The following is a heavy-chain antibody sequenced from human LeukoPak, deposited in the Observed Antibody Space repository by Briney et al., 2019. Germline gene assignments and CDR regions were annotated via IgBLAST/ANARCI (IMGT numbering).Heavy chain of an antibody. Sequence: SVKVSCKASGGTFSSHTISWVRQAPGQGLEWMGRIIPILGIANYAQKFQGRVTITADNSTSTAYMELSSLRSEDTAVYYCARYDSWSGSSPDYYYYYGMDVWGQGTTVTVSS. V-gene: IGHV1-69*02. CDR1: GGTFSSHT. CDR2: IIPILGIA. CDR3: ARYDSWSGSSPDYYYYYGMDV. D-gene: IGHD3-3*01. J-gene: IGHJ6*02.